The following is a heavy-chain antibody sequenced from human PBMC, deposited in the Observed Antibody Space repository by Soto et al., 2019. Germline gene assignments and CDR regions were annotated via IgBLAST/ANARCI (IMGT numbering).Heavy chain of an antibody. Sequence: GGSLRLSCAASGFTFSNYWMHWVRQAPGKGPVWVSRTNSDGSDTVYADSVKGRFTVSRDNAKNTLSLQMNSLRVEDTAVYYCARASGYDFDSWGPGILVTVSS. D-gene: IGHD5-12*01. V-gene: IGHV3-74*01. J-gene: IGHJ4*02. CDR2: TNSDGSDT. CDR3: ARASGYDFDS. CDR1: GFTFSNYW.